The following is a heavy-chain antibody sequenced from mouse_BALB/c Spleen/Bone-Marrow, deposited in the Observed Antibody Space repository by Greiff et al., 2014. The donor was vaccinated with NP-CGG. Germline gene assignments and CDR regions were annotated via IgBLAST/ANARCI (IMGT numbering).Heavy chain of an antibody. D-gene: IGHD2-14*01. V-gene: IGHV5-17*02. J-gene: IGHJ4*01. CDR3: ARYYRYDYAMDY. CDR2: IRSGSSSI. Sequence: VQLQQSRVGLLPSGGSRKLSCAASGFTFSSFGMHWVRQAPEKGLEWVAYIRSGSSSIYYAATVKGRFTISRDNTKNTLCMQNTSLRSEETDMYYGARYYRYDYAMDYWGQGTSLTVSS. CDR1: GFTFSSFG.